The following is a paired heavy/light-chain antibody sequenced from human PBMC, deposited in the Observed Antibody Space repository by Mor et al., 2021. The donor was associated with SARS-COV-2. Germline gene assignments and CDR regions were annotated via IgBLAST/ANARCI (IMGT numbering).Heavy chain of an antibody. CDR2: ISGSGVRK. V-gene: IGHV3-23*01. Sequence: EVQLLESGGGLVQPGGSLRLSCAASGFTFSSYVISWVRQAPGKGLEWVSGISGSGVRKDYADSVKGRFTISRDSSKNTLYLQMNSLRAEDTAVYYCAKDGVLSSEALERASYGMDVWGQGTAVTVSS. CDR3: AKDGVLSSEALERASYGMDV. J-gene: IGHJ6*02. D-gene: IGHD6-6*01. CDR1: GFTFSSYV.
Light chain of an antibody. V-gene: IGKV4-1*01. CDR1: QSVLYSSNNKNY. J-gene: IGKJ4*01. Sequence: DNVMTQSPDSLAVSLGERATINCKSSQSVLYSSNNKNYLAWYQQKPGQPPKLLIYWASTRESGVPDRFSGSGSGTDFTLTISSLQAEDVAVYYCQQYYSTPLTFGGGTKVEIK. CDR3: QQYYSTPLT. CDR2: WAS.